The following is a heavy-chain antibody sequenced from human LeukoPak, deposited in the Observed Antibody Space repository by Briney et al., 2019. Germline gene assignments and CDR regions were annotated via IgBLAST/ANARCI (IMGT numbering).Heavy chain of an antibody. CDR3: ARDFSADFWSGYYPLKYNWFDP. J-gene: IGHJ5*02. CDR1: GYTFTNYG. CDR2: ISAYNGNT. V-gene: IGHV1-18*01. Sequence: GASVKVSCKASGYTFTNYGISWVRQAPGQGLEWMGWISAYNGNTNYAQKLQGRVTMTTDTSTSTAYMELRSLRSDDTAVYYCARDFSADFWSGYYPLKYNWFDPWGQGTLVTVSS. D-gene: IGHD3-3*01.